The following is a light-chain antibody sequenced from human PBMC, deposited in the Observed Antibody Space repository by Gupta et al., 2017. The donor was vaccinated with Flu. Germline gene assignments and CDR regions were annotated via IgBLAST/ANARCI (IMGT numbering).Light chain of an antibody. Sequence: PSALSASVGDRVTITCRAFQSISSYLNWYQQKPGKAPKLLIYAAYRLQSGVPSRFSGSGSETDFTLTISSRQPEDFATYYCQQRYSTPWTFGQGTKVEI. CDR2: AAY. J-gene: IGKJ1*01. CDR3: QQRYSTPWT. V-gene: IGKV1-39*01. CDR1: QSISSY.